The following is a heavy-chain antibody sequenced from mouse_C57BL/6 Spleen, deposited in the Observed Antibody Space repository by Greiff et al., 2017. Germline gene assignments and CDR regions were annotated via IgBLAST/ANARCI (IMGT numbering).Heavy chain of an antibody. CDR3: ARWGNYYGSFYAMDY. D-gene: IGHD1-1*01. J-gene: IGHJ4*01. V-gene: IGHV5-17*01. CDR2: ISSGSSTI. Sequence: EVHLVESGGGLVKPGGSLKLSCAASGFTFSDYGMHWVRQAPEKGLEWVAYISSGSSTIYYADTVKGRFTISRDNAKNTLFLQMTSLRSEDTAMYYCARWGNYYGSFYAMDYWGQGTSVTVSS. CDR1: GFTFSDYG.